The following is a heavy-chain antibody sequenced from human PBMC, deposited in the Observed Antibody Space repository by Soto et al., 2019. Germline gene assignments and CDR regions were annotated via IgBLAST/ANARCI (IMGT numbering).Heavy chain of an antibody. CDR2: IYYSGST. V-gene: IGHV4-59*08. Sequence: PSETLSRTCTVCGGSISSYYWSWIRQPPGKGLEWIGYIYYSGSTNYNPSLKSRVTISVDTSKNQFSLKLSSVAAADTAVYYCASALGVRGTVAFDYWGQGTLVTVSS. D-gene: IGHD3-10*01. CDR3: ASALGVRGTVAFDY. CDR1: GGSISSYY. J-gene: IGHJ4*02.